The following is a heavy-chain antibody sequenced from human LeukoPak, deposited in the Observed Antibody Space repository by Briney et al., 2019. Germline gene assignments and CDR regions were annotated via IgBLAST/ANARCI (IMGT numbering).Heavy chain of an antibody. Sequence: SETLSLTCAVYGGSFSGYYWSWIRQPPGKGLEWIGETNHSGSTNYNPSLKSRVTISVDTSKNQFSLKLSSVTAADTAVYYCARDSYYDSSGPVAFDIWGQGTMVTVSS. J-gene: IGHJ3*02. D-gene: IGHD3-22*01. V-gene: IGHV4-34*01. CDR2: TNHSGST. CDR1: GGSFSGYY. CDR3: ARDSYYDSSGPVAFDI.